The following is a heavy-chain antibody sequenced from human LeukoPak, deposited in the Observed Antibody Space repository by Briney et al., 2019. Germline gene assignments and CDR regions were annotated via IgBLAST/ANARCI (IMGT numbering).Heavy chain of an antibody. D-gene: IGHD3-22*01. J-gene: IGHJ4*02. CDR3: ARDGSSDYYDSSGYSYYFDY. Sequence: GASVKVSCKAFGGTFSSYAISWVRQAPGQGLEWMGGIIPIFGTANYAQKFQGRVTITADESTSTAYMELSSLRSEDTAVYYCARDGSSDYYDSSGYSYYFDYWGQGTLVTVSS. CDR1: GGTFSSYA. V-gene: IGHV1-69*13. CDR2: IIPIFGTA.